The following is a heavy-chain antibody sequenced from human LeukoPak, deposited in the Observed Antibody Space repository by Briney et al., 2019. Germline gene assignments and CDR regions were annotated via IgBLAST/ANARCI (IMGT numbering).Heavy chain of an antibody. CDR3: ATTYDGSGYYYDY. D-gene: IGHD3-22*01. CDR1: GCTFNDYG. V-gene: IGHV3-20*04. J-gene: IGHJ4*02. Sequence: GGSLRLSCAASGCTFNDYGMSWVCQAPGKGLEWVSGISWSGGSTGYADSVKGRFTISRDNAKNFLYLQMNSLRAEDTALYYCATTYDGSGYYYDYWGQGTLVTVSS. CDR2: ISWSGGST.